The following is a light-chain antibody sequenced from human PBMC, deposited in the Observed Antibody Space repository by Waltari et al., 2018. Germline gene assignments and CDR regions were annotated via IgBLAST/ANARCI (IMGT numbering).Light chain of an antibody. J-gene: IGKJ2*01. CDR1: QRVSSY. CDR3: QQRSNWPPEYT. CDR2: DAS. V-gene: IGKV3-11*01. Sequence: EIVFTQSPATLSLSPGDRATLSCRASQRVSSYLAWYQQKPGQAPRLLIYDASNRATGIPARFSGSGSGTDFTLTISSLEPEDFAVYYCQQRSNWPPEYTFGQGTKLEIK.